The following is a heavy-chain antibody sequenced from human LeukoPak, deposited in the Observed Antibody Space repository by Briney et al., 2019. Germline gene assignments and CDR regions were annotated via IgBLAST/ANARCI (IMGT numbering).Heavy chain of an antibody. CDR2: IFHSGST. Sequence: SETLSLTCAVSGYSISSGYYGGWIRQPPGQGLEWIGSIFHSGSTYYNPSLKSRVNMSVDTSKNQISLKLSSVTAADTAVYYCARASGSYGSGSYYYYGMDVWGKGTTVTVSS. CDR1: GYSISSGYY. CDR3: ARASGSYGSGSYYYYGMDV. J-gene: IGHJ6*04. D-gene: IGHD3-10*01. V-gene: IGHV4-38-2*01.